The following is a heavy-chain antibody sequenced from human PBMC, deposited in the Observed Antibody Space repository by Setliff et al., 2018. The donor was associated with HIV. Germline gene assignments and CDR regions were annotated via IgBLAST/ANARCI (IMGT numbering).Heavy chain of an antibody. V-gene: IGHV4-31*03. J-gene: IGHJ3*01. CDR3: ARGGGIRDAFDV. CDR1: GDSINSGGYY. CDR2: IYHSGNT. D-gene: IGHD3-16*01. Sequence: PSETLSLTCTVSGDSINSGGYYWTWIRQHPGKGLEWTGYIYHSGNTSYNPSLKSRLTISLDTSENQFSLKLSSVTAADTAVYYCARGGGIRDAFDVWGQGTLVTVSS.